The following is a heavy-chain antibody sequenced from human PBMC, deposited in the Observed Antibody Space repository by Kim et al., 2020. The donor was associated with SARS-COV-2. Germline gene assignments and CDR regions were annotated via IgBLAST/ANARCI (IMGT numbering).Heavy chain of an antibody. V-gene: IGHV4-59*13. CDR1: GGSISGFY. Sequence: SETLSLTCTVSGGSISGFYWSWTRQPPEKGLERIGYIHSTGSTNYNPSLKSRVTMSVDTSKNQFSLNLSSVTAADTAVYYCATGGWYNDRWGQGTLVTVSS. CDR3: ATGGWYNDR. CDR2: IHSTGST. J-gene: IGHJ5*02. D-gene: IGHD6-19*01.